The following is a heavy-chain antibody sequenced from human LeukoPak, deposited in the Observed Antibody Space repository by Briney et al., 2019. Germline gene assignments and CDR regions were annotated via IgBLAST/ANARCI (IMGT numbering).Heavy chain of an antibody. CDR3: ARFRTYYYYYMDV. CDR2: ISSSGSTI. J-gene: IGHJ6*03. Sequence: GGSLRLSCAASGFTFSDYYMSWIRQAPGKGLEWVSYISSSGSTIYYADSVKGRFTISRDNAKNSLYLQMNSLRAEDTAVYYCARFRTYYYYYMDVWGKGTTVTVSS. V-gene: IGHV3-11*04. CDR1: GFTFSDYY.